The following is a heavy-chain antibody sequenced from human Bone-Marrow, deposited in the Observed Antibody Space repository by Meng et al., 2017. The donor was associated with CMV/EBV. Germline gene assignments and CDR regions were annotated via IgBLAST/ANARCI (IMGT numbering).Heavy chain of an antibody. CDR3: AREVAANYYYYGMDV. J-gene: IGHJ6*01. D-gene: IGHD6-19*01. Sequence: SVKVSCKASGGTFSSYAISWVRQAPGQGLEWMGGIIPILGIANYAQKFQGRVTMTRDTSTSTVYMELSSLRSEDTAVYYCAREVAANYYYYGMDVWGQGTTVTVYS. V-gene: IGHV1-69*10. CDR2: IIPILGIA. CDR1: GGTFSSYA.